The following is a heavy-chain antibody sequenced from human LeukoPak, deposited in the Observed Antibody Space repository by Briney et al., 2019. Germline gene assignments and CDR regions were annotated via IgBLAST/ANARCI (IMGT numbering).Heavy chain of an antibody. J-gene: IGHJ3*02. V-gene: IGHV3-30*18. CDR3: AKDGAI. CDR1: GFTFSSSG. D-gene: IGHD3-16*01. CDR2: ISYDGSNK. Sequence: RTGGSLRLSCAASGFTFSSSGMHWVRQAPGKGLQWVAVISYDGSNKYYTNSVKGRFTISRDNSKNTLSLQMNSLRAEDTAVYYCAKDGAIWGHGTMVTVSS.